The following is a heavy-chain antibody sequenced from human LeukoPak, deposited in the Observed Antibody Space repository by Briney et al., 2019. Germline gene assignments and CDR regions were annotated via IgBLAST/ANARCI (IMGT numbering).Heavy chain of an antibody. V-gene: IGHV4-34*01. CDR3: ARVPYYYDSSGYSPYYYYYYYMDV. D-gene: IGHD3-22*01. CDR2: INHSGST. Sequence: SETLSLTCAIYGGSFSGYSWTWIRQPPGKGLEWIGEINHSGSTNYNPSLKSRVTISVDTSKNQFSLKLSSVTAADTAVYYCARVPYYYDSSGYSPYYYYYYYMDVWGKGTTVTVSS. J-gene: IGHJ6*03. CDR1: GGSFSGYS.